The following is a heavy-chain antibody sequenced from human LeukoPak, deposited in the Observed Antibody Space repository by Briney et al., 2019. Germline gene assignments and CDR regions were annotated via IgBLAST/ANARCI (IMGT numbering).Heavy chain of an antibody. J-gene: IGHJ4*02. D-gene: IGHD3-22*01. CDR2: ISSSSSYT. V-gene: IGHV3-11*03. Sequence: PGGYLRLSCAASGFTFSDYYMSWIRQAPGKGLEWVSYISSSSSYTNYADSVKGRFTISRDNAKNSLYLQMNSLRAEDTAVYYCARPYDSSGYYYGYWGQGTLVTVSS. CDR3: ARPYDSSGYYYGY. CDR1: GFTFSDYY.